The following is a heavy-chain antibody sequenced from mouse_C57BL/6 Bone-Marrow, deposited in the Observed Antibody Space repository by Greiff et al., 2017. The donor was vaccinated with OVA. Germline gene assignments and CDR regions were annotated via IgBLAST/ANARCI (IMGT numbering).Heavy chain of an antibody. CDR3: ARIYDGYYDYFDY. Sequence: QVQLKQPGAELVRPGSSVKLSCKASGYTFTSYWMHWVKQRPIQGLEWIGNIDPSDSETHYNQKFKDKATLTVDKSSSTAYMQLSSLTSEDSAVYYCARIYDGYYDYFDYWGQGTTLTVSS. CDR1: GYTFTSYW. CDR2: IDPSDSET. J-gene: IGHJ2*01. V-gene: IGHV1-52*01. D-gene: IGHD2-3*01.